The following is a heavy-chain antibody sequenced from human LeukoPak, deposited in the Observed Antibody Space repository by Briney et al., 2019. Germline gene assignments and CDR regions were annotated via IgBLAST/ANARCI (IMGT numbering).Heavy chain of an antibody. Sequence: HGASVKVSCTASGYTFTSYGISWVRQAPGQGLEWMGWISAYNGNTNYAQKLQGRVTMTTDTSTSTAYMELRSLRSDDTAVYYCARDRAVGAMVSNWFDPWGQGTLVTVSS. CDR3: ARDRAVGAMVSNWFDP. CDR2: ISAYNGNT. V-gene: IGHV1-18*01. J-gene: IGHJ5*02. CDR1: GYTFTSYG. D-gene: IGHD5-18*01.